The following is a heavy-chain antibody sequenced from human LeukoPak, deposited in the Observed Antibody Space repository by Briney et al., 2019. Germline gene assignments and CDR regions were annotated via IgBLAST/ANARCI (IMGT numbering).Heavy chain of an antibody. D-gene: IGHD3/OR15-3a*01. J-gene: IGHJ4*02. V-gene: IGHV1-8*01. CDR3: ARGRWTKRQRGVYYFDY. Sequence: ASVKVSCKASGYTFTSYDINWVRQATGQGLEWMGWMNPNSGNTGYAQKFQGRVTMTRNTSISTAYMELGSLRSEDTAVYYCARGRWTKRQRGVYYFDYWGQGTLVTVSS. CDR1: GYTFTSYD. CDR2: MNPNSGNT.